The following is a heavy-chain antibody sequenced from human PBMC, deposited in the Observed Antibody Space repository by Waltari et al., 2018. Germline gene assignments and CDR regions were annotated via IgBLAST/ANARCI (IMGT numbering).Heavy chain of an antibody. Sequence: QVQLQQWGAGLLKPSETLSLTCAVYGGSFSGYYWSWIRQPPGKGLEWIGEINHSGSTNYNASLKSRVTISVDTSKNQFTLKLRSVTAADTAVYYCVRGSTTHTMIVVAPDYWGQGTLVTVSS. CDR2: INHSGST. V-gene: IGHV4-34*01. J-gene: IGHJ4*02. D-gene: IGHD3-22*01. CDR1: GGSFSGYY. CDR3: VRGSTTHTMIVVAPDY.